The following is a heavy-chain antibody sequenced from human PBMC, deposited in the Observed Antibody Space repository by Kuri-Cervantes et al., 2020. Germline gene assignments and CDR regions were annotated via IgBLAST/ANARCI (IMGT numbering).Heavy chain of an antibody. CDR2: SNAGNGNT. CDR3: ARGLIWDETMIVVGGGFDL. CDR1: GYTFTSYA. V-gene: IGHV1-3*02. D-gene: IGHD3-22*01. Sequence: ASVKVSCKASGYTFTSYAMQWVRQAPGQRLAWMGWSNAGNGNTKYSQEFQGRVTITRDTSASTAYMELSSLRSEDMAVYYCARGLIWDETMIVVGGGFDLWGRGTLVTVSS. J-gene: IGHJ2*01.